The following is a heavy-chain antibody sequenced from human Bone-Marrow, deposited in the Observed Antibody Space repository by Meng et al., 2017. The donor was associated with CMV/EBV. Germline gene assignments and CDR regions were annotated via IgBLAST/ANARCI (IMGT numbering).Heavy chain of an antibody. CDR1: GFTFGDSA. J-gene: IGHJ6*02. Sequence: GESLKISCTASGFTFGDSAMNWVRQAPGKGLEWVSYISSSGSTIYYADSVKGRFTISRDNAKNSLYLQMNSLRAEDTAVYYCARDLGDFYYYGMDVWGQGTTVTVSS. V-gene: IGHV3-11*01. CDR2: ISSSGSTI. CDR3: ARDLGDFYYYGMDV.